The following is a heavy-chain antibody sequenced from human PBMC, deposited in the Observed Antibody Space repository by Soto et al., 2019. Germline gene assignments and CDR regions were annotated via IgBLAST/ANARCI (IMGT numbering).Heavy chain of an antibody. CDR1: GGSFNSLV. CDR3: ARGPAQFDP. J-gene: IGHJ5*02. Sequence: SVKVSCKASGGSFNSLVISWLRQAPGQGPEWMGGINPMLGVANFAQKFQDRVTITADESTTTAYMELSSLRSEDTAVYYCARGPAQFDPWGQGTLVTVSS. CDR2: INPMLGVA. D-gene: IGHD2-2*01. V-gene: IGHV1-69*10.